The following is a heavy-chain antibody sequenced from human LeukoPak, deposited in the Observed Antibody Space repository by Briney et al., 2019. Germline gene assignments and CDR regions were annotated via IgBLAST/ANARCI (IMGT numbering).Heavy chain of an antibody. CDR2: INHSGST. J-gene: IGHJ4*02. CDR1: GGSFSGYY. V-gene: IGHV4-34*01. D-gene: IGHD3-22*01. CDR3: ARLRYYYDSSEDY. Sequence: SETLSLTCAVYGGSFSGYYWSWIRQPPGKGLEWIGEINHSGSTNYNPSLKSRVTISVDTSKNQLSLKLSSVTAADTAVYYCARLRYYYDSSEDYWGQGTLVTVSS.